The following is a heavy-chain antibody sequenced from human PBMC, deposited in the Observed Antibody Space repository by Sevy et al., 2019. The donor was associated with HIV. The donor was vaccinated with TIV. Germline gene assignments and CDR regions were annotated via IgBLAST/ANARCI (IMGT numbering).Heavy chain of an antibody. Sequence: KQSQTLSLTCAISGDSVSSNIAFWHWIRQSPSRGLEWLGRTHYRSKWFNDYAVSVKSRITINPDTSKNQFTLHVNFVSPEDTAVYYCIGRFSGITYWGQGILVTVSS. J-gene: IGHJ4*02. D-gene: IGHD3-10*01. CDR3: IGRFSGITY. CDR2: THYRSKWFN. V-gene: IGHV6-1*01. CDR1: GDSVSSNIAF.